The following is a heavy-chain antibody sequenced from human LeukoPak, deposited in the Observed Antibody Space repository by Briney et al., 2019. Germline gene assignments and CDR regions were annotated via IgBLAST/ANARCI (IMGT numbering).Heavy chain of an antibody. CDR1: GYSISSGYY. D-gene: IGHD4-17*01. J-gene: IGHJ4*02. V-gene: IGHV4-38-2*02. Sequence: SETLSLTCTVSGYSISSGYYWGWVRQPPGKGLEWIGSIYHSGSTYYNPSLKSRVTISVDTSKNQFSLKLSSVTAADTAVYYCARGDNTVNSDYWGQGTLVTVSS. CDR3: ARGDNTVNSDY. CDR2: IYHSGST.